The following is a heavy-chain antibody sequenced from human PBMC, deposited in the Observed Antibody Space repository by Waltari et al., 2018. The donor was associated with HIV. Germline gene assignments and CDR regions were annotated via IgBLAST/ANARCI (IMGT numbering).Heavy chain of an antibody. CDR2: INWDGSKI. V-gene: IGHV3-43*01. CDR3: AKDRGVDAGFDH. D-gene: IGHD5-12*01. Sequence: EVQLVESGGVVVQPGGSLRLSCAASGFTFDDYTMHWVRQVPGKGLECVSLINWDGSKIYYADSVKGRFTISRDNSKNSLYLQMNSLRTEDTGLYHCAKDRGVDAGFDHWGQGTLVTVSS. CDR1: GFTFDDYT. J-gene: IGHJ4*02.